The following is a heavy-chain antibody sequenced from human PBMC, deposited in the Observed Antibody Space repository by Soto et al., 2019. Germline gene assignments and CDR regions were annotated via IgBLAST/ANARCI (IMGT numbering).Heavy chain of an antibody. Sequence: QVQLVQSGAEVKKPGASVKVSCKSSGYTFSMSGISWVRQAPGQGLEWMGWISGYNGKTNYEQKFQDRVTMTTDTSMNMAYMELRSLRSDDTAVYYCAREGPRPYYYYGMDVWGQGTTVTVSS. V-gene: IGHV1-18*01. J-gene: IGHJ6*02. CDR1: GYTFSMSG. CDR3: AREGPRPYYYYGMDV. CDR2: ISGYNGKT.